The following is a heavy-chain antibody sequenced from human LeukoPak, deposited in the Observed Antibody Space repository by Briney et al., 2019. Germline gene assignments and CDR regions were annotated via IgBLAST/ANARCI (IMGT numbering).Heavy chain of an antibody. CDR1: GVSISSYY. D-gene: IGHD2-2*01. J-gene: IGHJ3*02. CDR2: IYYSGST. CDR3: VRDRSDQHAFDI. Sequence: SETLSLTCTVSGVSISSYYWSWIRQSPGKGLEWIGYIYYSGSTNYNPSLKSRVTMSMDTSKSQFSLKVWSVTAADSAVYYCVRDRSDQHAFDIWGQGTVVTVSP. V-gene: IGHV4-59*01.